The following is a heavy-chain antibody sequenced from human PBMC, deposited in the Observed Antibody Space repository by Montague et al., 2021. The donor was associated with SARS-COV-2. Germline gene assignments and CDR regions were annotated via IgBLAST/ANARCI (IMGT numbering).Heavy chain of an antibody. CDR1: GGSISTDNW. J-gene: IGHJ4*02. V-gene: IGHV4-4*02. Sequence: SETLSPTCAVSGGSISTDNWWSWVRRPPGKGLEWIGEIFHSGRTNYNPSLKSRVTISVDRSNNQFSLELSSVTAAGTAIYYCARDSQRSHFDYWGQGILVTVSS. CDR3: ARDSQRSHFDY. D-gene: IGHD6-25*01. CDR2: IFHSGRT.